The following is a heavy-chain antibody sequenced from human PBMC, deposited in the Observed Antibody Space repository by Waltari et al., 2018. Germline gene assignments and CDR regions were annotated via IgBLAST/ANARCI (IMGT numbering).Heavy chain of an antibody. J-gene: IGHJ3*02. CDR2: INPNSGGT. CDR1: GYTFTGYY. CDR3: ARSHDYIWGSYYYAFDI. Sequence: QVQLVQSGAEVKKPGASVKVSCKASGYTFTGYYIHWVRQAPGQGLEWMGWINPNSGGTNYAQKFQGRVTMTRDTSISTAYMELSRLRSDDTAVYYCARSHDYIWGSYYYAFDIWGQGTMVTDSS. D-gene: IGHD3-16*01. V-gene: IGHV1-2*02.